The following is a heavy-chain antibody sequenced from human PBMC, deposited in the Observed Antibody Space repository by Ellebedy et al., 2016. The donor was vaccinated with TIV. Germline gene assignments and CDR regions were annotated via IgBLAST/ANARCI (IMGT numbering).Heavy chain of an antibody. V-gene: IGHV1-18*01. CDR2: INAHNGNT. J-gene: IGHJ4*02. D-gene: IGHD6-19*01. CDR3: SRRISSGREYFFDF. Sequence: AASVKVSCKSSGYTFTSFGVNWVRQAPGQGLECMGWINAHNGNTNYEQNFQDRVNLTMDISTNTAYMELRSLRPDDTAVYFCSRRISSGREYFFDFWGQGTLVSVSS. CDR1: GYTFTSFG.